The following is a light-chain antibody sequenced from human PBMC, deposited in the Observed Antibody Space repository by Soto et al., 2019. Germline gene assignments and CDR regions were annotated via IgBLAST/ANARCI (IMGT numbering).Light chain of an antibody. J-gene: IGLJ1*01. CDR3: CSYAGSRTYV. CDR2: EGS. CDR1: SSDVGSYNL. Sequence: QSVLTHPASVSRSPGQSITISCTGTSSDVGSYNLVSWYQQHPGKAPKLMIYEGSKRPSGVSNRFSGFESGNTASLTISGLQAEDEADYYCCSYAGSRTYVFGTGTKGTVL. V-gene: IGLV2-23*01.